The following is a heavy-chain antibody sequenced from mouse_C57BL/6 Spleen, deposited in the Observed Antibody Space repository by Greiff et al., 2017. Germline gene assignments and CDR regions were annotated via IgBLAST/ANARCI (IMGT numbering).Heavy chain of an antibody. Sequence: QVQLKESGAELVKPGASVKISCKASGYAFSSYWMNWVKQRPGKGLEWIGQIYPGAGDTNYNGKFKGKATLTADTSSSTAYMQLSSLTSEDSAVYFCARGADYSNYPFDYWGQGTTLTVSS. CDR2: IYPGAGDT. D-gene: IGHD2-5*01. CDR3: ARGADYSNYPFDY. J-gene: IGHJ2*01. V-gene: IGHV1-80*01. CDR1: GYAFSSYW.